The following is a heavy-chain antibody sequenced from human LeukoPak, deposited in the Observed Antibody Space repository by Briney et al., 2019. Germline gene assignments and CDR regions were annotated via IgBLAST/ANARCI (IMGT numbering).Heavy chain of an antibody. CDR2: ISGSGGST. CDR3: AKVRHRGFLYCSGGSCFPPYFDY. Sequence: GGSLRLSCAASGFTFSSYAMSWVRQAPGKGLEWVSAISGSGGSTYYADSVKGRFTISRDNSKNTLYLQMNSLRAEDTAVYYCAKVRHRGFLYCSGGSCFPPYFDYWGQGTLVTVSS. D-gene: IGHD2-15*01. V-gene: IGHV3-23*01. J-gene: IGHJ4*02. CDR1: GFTFSSYA.